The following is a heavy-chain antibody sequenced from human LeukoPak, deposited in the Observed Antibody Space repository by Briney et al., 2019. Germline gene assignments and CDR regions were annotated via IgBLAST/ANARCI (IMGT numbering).Heavy chain of an antibody. Sequence: ASVKVSCKASGYTFTSYGISWVRQAPGQGLEWMGWISAYNGNTNYAQKLQGRVTMTTDTSTSTAYMELRSLRSDDTAVYYCARDLYYYYGSGSYPTYYFDYWGQGTLVTVSS. CDR3: ARDLYYYYGSGSYPTYYFDY. CDR1: GYTFTSYG. V-gene: IGHV1-18*01. CDR2: ISAYNGNT. D-gene: IGHD3-10*01. J-gene: IGHJ4*02.